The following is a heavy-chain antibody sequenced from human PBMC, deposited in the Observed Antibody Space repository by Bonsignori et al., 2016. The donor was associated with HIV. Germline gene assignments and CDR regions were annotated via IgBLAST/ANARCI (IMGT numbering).Heavy chain of an antibody. CDR2: INRSGST. V-gene: IGHV4-34*01. CDR1: GGSFNGDSLTHYF. CDR3: AWTTVVPDDASDV. D-gene: IGHD4-23*01. J-gene: IGHJ3*01. Sequence: SETLSLTCTISGGSFNGDSLTHYFWAWIRQPPGKGLEWIGEINRSGSTNYNPSLKSRATISLDTSKKQFSLKLSSVTAADTAVYFCAWTTVVPDDASDVWGQGTMVTVSS.